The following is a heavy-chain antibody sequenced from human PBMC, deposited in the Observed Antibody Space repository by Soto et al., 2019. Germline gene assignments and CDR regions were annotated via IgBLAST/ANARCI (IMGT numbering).Heavy chain of an antibody. CDR1: GFSFSGYA. CDR3: ARVGQGYSYGNGLDY. J-gene: IGHJ4*02. Sequence: GGSLRLSCAASGFSFSGYAMHWVRQAPGKGLECVAVISHDGTNQHYSVSVKGRFTISRDNSKNTVYLQMDSLRGEDTAVYHCARVGQGYSYGNGLDYWGQGTLVPVSS. CDR2: ISHDGTNQ. D-gene: IGHD5-18*01. V-gene: IGHV3-30-3*01.